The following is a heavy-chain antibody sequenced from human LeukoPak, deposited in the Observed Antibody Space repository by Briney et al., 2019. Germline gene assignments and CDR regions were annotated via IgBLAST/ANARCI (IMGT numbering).Heavy chain of an antibody. CDR2: MNPNSGKT. D-gene: IGHD6-19*01. CDR1: GNTFTNYD. V-gene: IGHV1-8*01. J-gene: IGHJ4*02. CDR3: ARERSSGIPYYFDY. Sequence: GASVTVSCKASGNTFTNYDMNWVRQAPGQGLEWVGWMNPNSGKTGYAQKFQGRVSMTRDTSISTAYMELSSLRPEDTAVYYCARERSSGIPYYFDYWGQGTLVTVSS.